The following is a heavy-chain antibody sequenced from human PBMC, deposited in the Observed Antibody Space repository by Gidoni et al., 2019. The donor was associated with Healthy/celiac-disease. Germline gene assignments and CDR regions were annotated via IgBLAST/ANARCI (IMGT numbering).Heavy chain of an antibody. J-gene: IGHJ4*02. CDR2: IYTSGST. Sequence: QVQLQESGPALVKPSETLSLTCTVSGGSISSYYWSWIRQPAGKGLEWIGRIYTSGSTNYNPSLKSRVTMSVDTSKNQFSLKLSSVTAADTAVYYCARVRAAVGGYSSPPREGYFDYWGQGTLVTVSS. D-gene: IGHD6-13*01. CDR1: GGSISSYY. V-gene: IGHV4-4*07. CDR3: ARVRAAVGGYSSPPREGYFDY.